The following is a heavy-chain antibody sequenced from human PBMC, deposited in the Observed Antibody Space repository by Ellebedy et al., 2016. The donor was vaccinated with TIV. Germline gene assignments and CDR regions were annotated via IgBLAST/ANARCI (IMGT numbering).Heavy chain of an antibody. V-gene: IGHV4-4*07. J-gene: IGHJ4*02. Sequence: GSLRLXXTVSGGSISSYYWSWIRQPAGKGLEWIGRIYTSGSTNYNPSLKSRVTMSVDTSKNQFSLKLSSVTAADTALYYCARGRGGWYSDYWGQGTLVTVSS. CDR3: ARGRGGWYSDY. CDR1: GGSISSYY. CDR2: IYTSGST. D-gene: IGHD6-19*01.